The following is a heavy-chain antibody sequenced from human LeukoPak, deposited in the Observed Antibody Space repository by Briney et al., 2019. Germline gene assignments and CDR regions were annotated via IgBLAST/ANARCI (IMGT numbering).Heavy chain of an antibody. V-gene: IGHV1-69*04. Sequence: SVKVSCKASGGTFSSYAISWVRQAPGQGLEWMGRIIPILGIANYAQKFQGRVTITADKSTSTAYMELSSLRSEDTAVYYCAIPYYDSSGYIGYYFDYWGQGTLVTVSS. J-gene: IGHJ4*02. D-gene: IGHD3-22*01. CDR3: AIPYYDSSGYIGYYFDY. CDR1: GGTFSSYA. CDR2: IIPILGIA.